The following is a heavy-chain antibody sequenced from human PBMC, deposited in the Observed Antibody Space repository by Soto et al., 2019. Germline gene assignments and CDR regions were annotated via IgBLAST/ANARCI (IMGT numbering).Heavy chain of an antibody. V-gene: IGHV4-39*01. CDR2: IYYSGST. J-gene: IGHJ4*02. CDR1: GGSISSSSYY. D-gene: IGHD4-17*01. Sequence: SETLSLTCTVSGGSISSSSYYWGWIRQPPGKGLEWIGSIYYSGSTYYNPSLKSRVTISVDTSKNQFSLKLSSVTAADTAVYYCARQIYGDSSLDYWGQGTLVTVSS. CDR3: ARQIYGDSSLDY.